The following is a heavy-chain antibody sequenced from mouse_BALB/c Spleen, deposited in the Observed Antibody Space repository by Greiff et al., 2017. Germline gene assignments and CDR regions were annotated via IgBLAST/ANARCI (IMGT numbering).Heavy chain of an antibody. CDR3: ARVEDYYGSSYVTYAMDY. D-gene: IGHD1-1*01. J-gene: IGHJ4*01. Sequence: QVHVKQSGAELAKPGASVKMSCKASGYTFTSYWMHWVKQRPGQGLEWIGYINPSTGYTEYNQKFKDKATLTADKSSSTAYMQLSSLTSEDSAVYYCARVEDYYGSSYVTYAMDYWGQGTSVTVSS. V-gene: IGHV1-7*01. CDR1: GYTFTSYW. CDR2: INPSTGYT.